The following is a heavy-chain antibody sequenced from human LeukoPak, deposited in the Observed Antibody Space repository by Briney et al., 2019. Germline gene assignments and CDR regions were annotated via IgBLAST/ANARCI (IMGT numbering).Heavy chain of an antibody. Sequence: SETLSLTCTVSGGSISSYYWSWIRQPPGKGLEWIGYIYYSGSTNYNPSLKSRVTISVDTSKNQFSLKLSSVTAADTAVYYCARLGYGGNRLMDYWGQGTLVTVS. V-gene: IGHV4-59*08. CDR2: IYYSGST. CDR3: ARLGYGGNRLMDY. J-gene: IGHJ4*02. CDR1: GGSISSYY. D-gene: IGHD4-23*01.